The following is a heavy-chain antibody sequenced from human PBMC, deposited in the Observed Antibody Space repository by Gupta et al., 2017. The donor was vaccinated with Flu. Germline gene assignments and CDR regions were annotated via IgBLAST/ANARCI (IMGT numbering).Heavy chain of an antibody. V-gene: IGHV3-7*01. J-gene: IGHJ5*02. CDR1: GFPFSSYW. CDR2: IKQDGSEK. D-gene: IGHD2-2*01. Sequence: EVQLVESGGGLVQPGGSLRLSCAASGFPFSSYWMSWLRQAPGKGLEWVANIKQDGSEKYYVDSVKGRFTISRDNAKNSLYLQMNSLRAEDTAVYYCAGGPDIVVVPAAKRAWFDPWGQGTLVTVSS. CDR3: AGGPDIVVVPAAKRAWFDP.